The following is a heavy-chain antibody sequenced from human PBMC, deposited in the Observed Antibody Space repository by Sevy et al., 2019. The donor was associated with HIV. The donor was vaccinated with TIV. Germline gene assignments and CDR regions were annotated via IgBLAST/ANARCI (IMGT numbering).Heavy chain of an antibody. CDR3: AREPGLHSSGYSGGFDY. CDR1: GFTFSSYE. V-gene: IGHV3-48*03. D-gene: IGHD3-22*01. CDR2: ISSSGRAI. J-gene: IGHJ4*02. Sequence: GGSLRLSCEASGFTFSSYEMNWVRQAPGKGLEWISYISSSGRAIYYPDSVKGRFTVSRDNAKNLVYLQMNSLRAEDTATYYCAREPGLHSSGYSGGFDYWGQGTLVTVSS.